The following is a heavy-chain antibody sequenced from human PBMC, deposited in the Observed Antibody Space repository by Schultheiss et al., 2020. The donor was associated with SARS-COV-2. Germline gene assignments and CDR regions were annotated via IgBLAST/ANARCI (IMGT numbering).Heavy chain of an antibody. CDR2: IYHSGST. CDR1: GGSISSGGYS. V-gene: IGHV4-30-2*05. J-gene: IGHJ6*02. CDR3: ARDGDIAVAGIRNRYYYYYGMDV. Sequence: SETLSLTCAVSGGSISSGGYSWSWIRQPPGKGLEWIGYIYHSGSTYYNPSLKSRVTISVDTSKNQFSLKLSSVTAADTAVYYCARDGDIAVAGIRNRYYYYYGMDVWGQGTTVTVSS. D-gene: IGHD6-19*01.